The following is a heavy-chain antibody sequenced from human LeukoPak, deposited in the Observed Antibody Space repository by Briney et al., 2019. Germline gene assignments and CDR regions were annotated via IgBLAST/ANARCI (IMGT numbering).Heavy chain of an antibody. V-gene: IGHV4-61*09. J-gene: IGHJ5*02. CDR3: ARDLTHYDFWSGYYRVGFDP. D-gene: IGHD3-3*01. CDR1: GGSISSGSYY. Sequence: PSETLSLTCTVSGGSISSGSYYWSWIRQPAGKGLEWIGHIYTSGSTNYNPSLKSRVTISVDTSKNQFSLKLSSVTAADTAVYYCARDLTHYDFWSGYYRVGFDPWGQGTLVTVSS. CDR2: IYTSGST.